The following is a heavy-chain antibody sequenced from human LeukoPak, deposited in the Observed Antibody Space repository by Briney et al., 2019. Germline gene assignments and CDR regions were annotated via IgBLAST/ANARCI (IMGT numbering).Heavy chain of an antibody. CDR1: GFTFTSSA. Sequence: SVKVSCKASGFTFTSSAVQWVRQARGQRLEWIGWIVVGSGNTNYAQKFQERVTITRDMSTSTAYMELSSLRSEDTAVYYCATSVVIVGATPAFDIWGQGTMVTVSS. J-gene: IGHJ3*02. D-gene: IGHD1-26*01. V-gene: IGHV1-58*01. CDR2: IVVGSGNT. CDR3: ATSVVIVGATPAFDI.